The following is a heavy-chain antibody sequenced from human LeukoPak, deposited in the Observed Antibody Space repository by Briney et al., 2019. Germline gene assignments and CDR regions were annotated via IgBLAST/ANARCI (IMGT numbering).Heavy chain of an antibody. CDR3: AREYCSSTSCYVDY. J-gene: IGHJ4*02. CDR2: SNAGNGNT. CDR1: GYTFTSYA. V-gene: IGHV1-3*02. D-gene: IGHD2-2*01. Sequence: ASVKVSCKASGYTFTSYAMHWVRQAPGQRLEWMGWSNAGNGNTKYSQEFQGRVTITRDTSASTAYMELSSLRSEDMAAYYCAREYCSSTSCYVDYWGRGTLVTVSS.